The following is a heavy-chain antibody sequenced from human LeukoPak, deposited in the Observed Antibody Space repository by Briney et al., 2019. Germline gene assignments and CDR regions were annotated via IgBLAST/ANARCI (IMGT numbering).Heavy chain of an antibody. CDR2: ISGFNGNT. CDR3: ARDKNWKPDY. J-gene: IGHJ4*02. D-gene: IGHD1-1*01. CDR1: GYTFTTYG. V-gene: IGHV1-18*01. Sequence: ASVKVSCKTSGYTFTTYGISWVRQAPGQGLEWMGWISGFNGNTNYAQELQGRVTLTTDTSTSTAHMELRSLRSDDTAVYYCARDKNWKPDYWGQGTLVTVSS.